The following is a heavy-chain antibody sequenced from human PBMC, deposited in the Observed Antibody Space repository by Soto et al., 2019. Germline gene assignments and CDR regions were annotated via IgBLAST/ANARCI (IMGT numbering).Heavy chain of an antibody. CDR2: IIPIFGTA. J-gene: IGHJ6*02. D-gene: IGHD3-3*01. CDR1: GGTFSSYA. CDR3: ARDGITIFGVVIMGYYGMDV. Sequence: QVQLVQSGAEVKKPGSSVKVSCKASGGTFSSYAISWVRQAPGQGLEWMGGIIPIFGTANYAQKFQGRVTITADESTSTAYMELSSLRSEDTAVYYCARDGITIFGVVIMGYYGMDVWGQGTTVTVSS. V-gene: IGHV1-69*01.